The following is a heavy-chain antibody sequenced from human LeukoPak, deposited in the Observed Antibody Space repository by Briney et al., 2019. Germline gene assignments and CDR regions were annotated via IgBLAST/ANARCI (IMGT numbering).Heavy chain of an antibody. J-gene: IGHJ4*02. D-gene: IGHD3-3*01. Sequence: GGSLRLSCAVSGFTFSSYAMHWVRQAPGKGLEYVSAISYNGRGTHYAHSVKSRFTISRDNSKNTLYLQMGSLRPEDMGIYYCARGGSTISGALFDYWGQGALVTVSS. CDR3: ARGGSTISGALFDY. CDR2: ISYNGRGT. V-gene: IGHV3-64*01. CDR1: GFTFSSYA.